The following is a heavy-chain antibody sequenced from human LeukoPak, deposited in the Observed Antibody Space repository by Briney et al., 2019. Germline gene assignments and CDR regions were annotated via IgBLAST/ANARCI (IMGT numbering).Heavy chain of an antibody. J-gene: IGHJ4*02. V-gene: IGHV3-48*03. CDR3: ANQYSYGLFDT. D-gene: IGHD5-18*01. CDR2: ISSSGSTI. CDR1: GFTFSSYE. Sequence: PGGSLRLSCAASGFTFSSYEMNWVRQAPGKGLEWVSYISSSGSTIYYADSVKGRFTISRDNSKKTLYLQMNSLRAEDTAVYYCANQYSYGLFDTWGQGTLVTVSS.